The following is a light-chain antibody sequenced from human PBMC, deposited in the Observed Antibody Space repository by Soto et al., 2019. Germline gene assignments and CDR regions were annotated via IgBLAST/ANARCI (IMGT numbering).Light chain of an antibody. CDR1: QSISRS. V-gene: IGKV1-5*01. CDR2: DAS. Sequence: DIQMTQSPSTLSASVGDRVTITCRASQSISRSLAWYQQKPGKAPNLLIYDASSLESGVPSRFSGSGFGTEFTLTISSLQPDDFATYYCQQYNSYLLTFGPGPTVHIK. CDR3: QQYNSYLLT. J-gene: IGKJ3*01.